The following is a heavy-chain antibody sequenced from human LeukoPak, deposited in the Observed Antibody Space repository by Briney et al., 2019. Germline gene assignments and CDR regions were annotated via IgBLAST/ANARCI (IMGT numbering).Heavy chain of an antibody. CDR2: IIPIFGTA. Sequence: ASVKVSCKASGGTFSSYGICCVRQAPGQGLDWMGGIIPIFGTANYAQKFQGRVTITADESTSTAYMELSSLRSEDTAVYYCARARYCSGGSCPNYFDYWGQGTLVTVSS. CDR3: ARARYCSGGSCPNYFDY. CDR1: GGTFSSYG. D-gene: IGHD2-15*01. J-gene: IGHJ4*02. V-gene: IGHV1-69*13.